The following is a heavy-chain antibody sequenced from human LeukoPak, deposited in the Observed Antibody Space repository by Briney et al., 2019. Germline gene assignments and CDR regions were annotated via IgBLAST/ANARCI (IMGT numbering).Heavy chain of an antibody. V-gene: IGHV3-21*01. J-gene: IGHJ3*02. CDR1: GFTFSSYT. CDR3: ASEPRVSGVGAFDI. D-gene: IGHD3-10*01. Sequence: NPGGSLRLSCADSGFTFSSYTLDWVRQAPGKGLEWVSSISGSSTYIYYADSVKGRFTISRDNAKNSLYMQMNSLRAEGTAVYYCASEPRVSGVGAFDIWGQGTMVTVS. CDR2: ISGSSTYI.